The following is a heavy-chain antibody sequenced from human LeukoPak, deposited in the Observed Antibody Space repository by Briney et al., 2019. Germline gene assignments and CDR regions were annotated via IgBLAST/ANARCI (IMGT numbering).Heavy chain of an antibody. D-gene: IGHD2-15*01. CDR3: ARVGCSGGSCNGAFDI. CDR2: IYYSGST. Sequence: SETLSLTCTVSGGSISSSSYYWGWIRQPPGKELEWIGSIYYSGSTYYNPSLKSRVTISVDTSKNQFSLKLSSVTAADTAVYYCARVGCSGGSCNGAFDIWGQGTMVTVSS. CDR1: GGSISSSSYY. V-gene: IGHV4-39*07. J-gene: IGHJ3*02.